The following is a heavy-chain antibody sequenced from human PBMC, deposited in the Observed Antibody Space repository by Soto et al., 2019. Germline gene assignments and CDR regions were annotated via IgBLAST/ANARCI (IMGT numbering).Heavy chain of an antibody. Sequence: EVQLVESGGGLVQPGVSLRLSCAASGFTFSTYSMNWVRQAPGKGLEWISYITKSSKTIYYADSVKGRFTISRDNAKKSRYLQMNSLRAEDTAVYYCTRDHGYGYGMDVWGQGTTVTVSS. CDR2: ITKSSKTI. CDR1: GFTFSTYS. D-gene: IGHD5-12*01. V-gene: IGHV3-48*01. J-gene: IGHJ6*02. CDR3: TRDHGYGYGMDV.